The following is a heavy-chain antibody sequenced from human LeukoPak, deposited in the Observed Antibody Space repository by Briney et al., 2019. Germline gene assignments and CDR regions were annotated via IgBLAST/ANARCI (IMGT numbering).Heavy chain of an antibody. CDR2: IKQDGSEK. CDR1: GFTFSSYW. Sequence: PGGSLRLSCAASGFTFSSYWMSWVRQAPGKGLEWVANIKQDGSEKYYVDSVKGRFTISRDNAKNSLYLQMNSLRAEDTAVYYCARGSRVVVPAANYYYYYMDVWGKGTTVTVSS. V-gene: IGHV3-7*01. CDR3: ARGSRVVVPAANYYYYYMDV. J-gene: IGHJ6*03. D-gene: IGHD2-2*01.